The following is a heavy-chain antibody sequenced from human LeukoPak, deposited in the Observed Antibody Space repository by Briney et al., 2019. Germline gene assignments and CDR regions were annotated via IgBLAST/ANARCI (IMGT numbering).Heavy chain of an antibody. CDR1: AGSISSSSHH. Sequence: PSETLSLTCTVSAGSISSSSHHWGWIRQSPGKGLEWIGSIYSGRTTYYNPSLNNRVTISVVTSKNQFSLQLNSVTAADTSVYYRVRHDGRGGSTMGALDSWGQGSLVTVSS. CDR3: VRHDGRGGSTMGALDS. CDR2: IYSGRTT. V-gene: IGHV4-39*01. D-gene: IGHD5/OR15-5a*01. J-gene: IGHJ4*02.